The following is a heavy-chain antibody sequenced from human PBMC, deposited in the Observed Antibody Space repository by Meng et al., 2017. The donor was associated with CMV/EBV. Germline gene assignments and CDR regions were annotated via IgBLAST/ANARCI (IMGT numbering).Heavy chain of an antibody. CDR1: GYTFTSYY. Sequence: QGQLVQTGGEVNKPGASVKVSCKASGYTFTSYYMHWVRQAPGQGLEWMGIINPSGGSTSYAQKFQGRVTMTRDTSTSTVYMELSSLRSEDTAVYYCAREGEGVVAATPHFDYWGQGTLVTVSS. D-gene: IGHD2-15*01. J-gene: IGHJ4*02. CDR3: AREGEGVVAATPHFDY. CDR2: INPSGGST. V-gene: IGHV1-46*01.